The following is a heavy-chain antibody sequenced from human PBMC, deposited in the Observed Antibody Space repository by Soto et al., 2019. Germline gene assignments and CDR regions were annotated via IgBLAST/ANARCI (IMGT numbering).Heavy chain of an antibody. Sequence: QVQLVQSGAEVKKPGASVKVSCKASGCTFTSYYMHWVRQAPGQGLEWMGIINPTGGSTSYAQKFQGRVTMTRDTSTSTVYMEVSSLRSEDTAVYYCARDRVVCSGGSCYHYYLGMDAWGQGTTVTVSS. D-gene: IGHD2-15*01. CDR2: INPTGGST. CDR1: GCTFTSYY. V-gene: IGHV1-46*01. CDR3: ARDRVVCSGGSCYHYYLGMDA. J-gene: IGHJ6*02.